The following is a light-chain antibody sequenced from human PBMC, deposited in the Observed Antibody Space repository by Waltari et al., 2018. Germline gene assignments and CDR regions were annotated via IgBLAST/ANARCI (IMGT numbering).Light chain of an antibody. CDR3: QSYDSSLTSGVV. V-gene: IGLV1-40*01. CDR2: GNS. CDR1: SSNIGAGPD. Sequence: QSVLTQPPSVSGAPGQRVPISCSGSSSNIGAGPDVPWYQVFPSAAPKLLIYGNSNRPSGVPDRFSGSKAGTSASLAITGLQAEDEADYYCQSYDSSLTSGVVFGGGTKVTVL. J-gene: IGLJ3*02.